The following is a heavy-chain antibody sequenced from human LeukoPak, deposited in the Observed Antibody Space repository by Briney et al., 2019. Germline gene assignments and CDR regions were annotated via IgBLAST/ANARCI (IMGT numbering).Heavy chain of an antibody. CDR2: IYSSGST. D-gene: IGHD1-26*01. Sequence: SETLSLTCTVSGGSISSYKWSWIRQPAGKGLEWIGRIYSSGSTNYNPPLKSRVAMSVDTSKNQFSLQLSSVTAADTAVYYCTRGIVGATAPDYWGQGTLVIVSS. CDR1: GGSISSYK. J-gene: IGHJ4*02. CDR3: TRGIVGATAPDY. V-gene: IGHV4-4*07.